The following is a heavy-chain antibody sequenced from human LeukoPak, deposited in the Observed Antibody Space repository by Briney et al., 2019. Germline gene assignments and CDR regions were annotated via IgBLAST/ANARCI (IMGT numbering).Heavy chain of an antibody. V-gene: IGHV3-21*01. J-gene: IGHJ4*02. CDR2: ISSSSDYI. D-gene: IGHD3-10*01. CDR1: GFSFSSYS. Sequence: GGSLRLSCAASGFSFSSYSINWVRQAPGKGLEWVSSISSSSDYIYYADSLKGRFTISRDNAKNSLYLQMNSLRAEDTAVYYCAGGSGSGSYYPRFDYWGRGTLVTVSS. CDR3: AGGSGSGSYYPRFDY.